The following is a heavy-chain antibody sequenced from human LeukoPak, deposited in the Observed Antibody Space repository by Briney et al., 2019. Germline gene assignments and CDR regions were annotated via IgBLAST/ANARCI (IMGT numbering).Heavy chain of an antibody. V-gene: IGHV3-7*01. J-gene: IGHJ4*02. CDR3: ARDSPFSVSPKGVSPLH. CDR1: GFTFSSHL. D-gene: IGHD3-10*01. CDR2: IYQDGREK. Sequence: GGSLRLSCAVSGFTFSSHLMTWVRQAPGKGLEWVANIYQDGREKYYAVSVKGRFTISRDNAKNSLYLQMNSLRAEDTAVYYCARDSPFSVSPKGVSPLHWGQGTLVTVSS.